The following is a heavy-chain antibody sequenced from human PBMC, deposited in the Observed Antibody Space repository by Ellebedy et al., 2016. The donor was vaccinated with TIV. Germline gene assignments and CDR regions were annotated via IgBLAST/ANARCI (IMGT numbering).Heavy chain of an antibody. D-gene: IGHD3-16*01. Sequence: PGGSLRLSCKGSGYNFTSYWIGWVRQIPGKGLAWMGIIYPGDSYTRYSPSFQGQVTISADKSISTAYLQWSSLNASDTAMYYSARRGEDYDYGMDVWGQGTTGTVSS. J-gene: IGHJ6*02. CDR3: ARRGEDYDYGMDV. CDR1: GYNFTSYW. V-gene: IGHV5-51*01. CDR2: IYPGDSYT.